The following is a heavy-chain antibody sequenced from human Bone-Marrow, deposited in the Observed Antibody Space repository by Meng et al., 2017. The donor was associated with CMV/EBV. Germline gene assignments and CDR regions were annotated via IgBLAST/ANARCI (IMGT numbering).Heavy chain of an antibody. CDR1: GFTFDDYA. V-gene: IGHV3-9*01. J-gene: IGHJ4*02. CDR2: ISWNSGSI. CDR3: ARVKTFRYYFNY. D-gene: IGHD3-9*01. Sequence: SRKISCAASGFTFDDYAMHWVRQAPGKGLEWVSGISWNSGSIGYADSVKGRFTISRDNAKNSLYLQMNSLRAEDTAVYYCARVKTFRYYFNYSGQGTLVTVSS.